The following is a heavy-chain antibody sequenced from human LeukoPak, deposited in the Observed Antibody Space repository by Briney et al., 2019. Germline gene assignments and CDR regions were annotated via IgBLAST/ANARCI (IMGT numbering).Heavy chain of an antibody. CDR3: ARGHSGSWHLYFDS. CDR1: GFTFSSYS. CDR2: ISSSSSYI. J-gene: IGHJ4*02. V-gene: IGHV3-21*01. Sequence: GGSLRLSCAASGFTFSSYSMNWVRQAPGKGLEWVSSISSSSSYIYYADSVKGRFTISRDNAKNSLYLQMNSLRAEDTAVFYCARGHSGSWHLYFDSWGQGTLVTVSS. D-gene: IGHD1-26*01.